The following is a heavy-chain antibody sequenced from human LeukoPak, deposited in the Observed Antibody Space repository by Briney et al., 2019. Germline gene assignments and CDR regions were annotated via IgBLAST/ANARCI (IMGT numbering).Heavy chain of an antibody. CDR1: GGSISNYY. Sequence: SETLSLTCTVSGGSISNYYWSWIRQPAGKGLEWIGRIYPRGSTTYSSSLKTRVTMSADTSKNHFSLNLTSLTAADTAVYYCARGRYCTATTCDAGGDAFDIWGQGTMVTVSS. CDR2: IYPRGST. J-gene: IGHJ3*02. D-gene: IGHD2-2*01. CDR3: ARGRYCTATTCDAGGDAFDI. V-gene: IGHV4-4*07.